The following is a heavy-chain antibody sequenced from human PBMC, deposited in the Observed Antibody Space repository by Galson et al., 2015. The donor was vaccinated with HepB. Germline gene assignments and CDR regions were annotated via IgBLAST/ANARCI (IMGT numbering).Heavy chain of an antibody. D-gene: IGHD3-10*01. V-gene: IGHV4-31*03. CDR1: GGSISSGGYY. CDR2: IYYSGST. Sequence: TLSLTCTVSGGSISSGGYYWSWIRQHPGTGLEWIGYIYYSGSTYYNPSLTSRVTISVDMSMYLFSLQLTSVTAADTAVYYCARTLVYGSGSLTYNWFDPWGQGTLVTVSS. J-gene: IGHJ5*02. CDR3: ARTLVYGSGSLTYNWFDP.